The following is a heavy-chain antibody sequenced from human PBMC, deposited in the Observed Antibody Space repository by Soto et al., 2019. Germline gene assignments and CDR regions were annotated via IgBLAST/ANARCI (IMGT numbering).Heavy chain of an antibody. D-gene: IGHD6-13*01. V-gene: IGHV1-69*08. CDR1: GGTFSSYT. J-gene: IGHJ6*02. CDR2: IIPILGIA. CDR3: AREGYSSSWYGMDV. Sequence: QVQLVQSGAEVKKPGSSVKVSCKASGGTFSSYTISWVRQAPGQGLEWMGRIIPILGIANYAQKFQGRVTXXAXKYXSTAYMELSSLRSEDTAVYYCAREGYSSSWYGMDVWGQGTTVTVSS.